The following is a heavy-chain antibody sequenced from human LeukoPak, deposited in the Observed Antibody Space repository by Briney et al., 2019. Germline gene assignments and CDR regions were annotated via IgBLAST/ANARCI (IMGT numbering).Heavy chain of an antibody. J-gene: IGHJ6*03. D-gene: IGHD2-21*02. Sequence: SETLSLTCTVSGGSISSYYWGWIRQPPGKGLEWIGSIYYSGSTYYNPSLKSRVTISVDKSKNQFSLKLSSVTAADTAVYYCARAYCGGDCYGKWDYYYYYMDVWGKGTTVTVSS. CDR1: GGSISSYY. CDR2: IYYSGST. V-gene: IGHV4-39*07. CDR3: ARAYCGGDCYGKWDYYYYYMDV.